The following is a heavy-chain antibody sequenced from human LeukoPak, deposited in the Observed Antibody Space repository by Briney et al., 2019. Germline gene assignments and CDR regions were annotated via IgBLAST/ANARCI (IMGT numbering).Heavy chain of an antibody. CDR1: GFTFSSYW. CDR3: ARELWRSYGYFGY. Sequence: GGSLRLSCAASGFTFSSYWMSWVRQAPGKGLEWVANIKQDGSEKYYVDSVKGRFTISRDNAKNSLYLQMNSLRAEDTAVYYCARELWRSYGYFGYWGQGTLVTVSS. V-gene: IGHV3-7*05. CDR2: IKQDGSEK. D-gene: IGHD5-18*01. J-gene: IGHJ4*02.